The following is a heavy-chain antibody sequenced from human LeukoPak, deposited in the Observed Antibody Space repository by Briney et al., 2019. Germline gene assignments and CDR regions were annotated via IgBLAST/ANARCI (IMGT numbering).Heavy chain of an antibody. CDR3: AGENRDGYSPYNWFDP. V-gene: IGHV3-7*01. J-gene: IGHJ5*02. D-gene: IGHD5-24*01. CDR2: IKQDGSEK. CDR1: GFTINSYW. Sequence: GGSLRLSCATSGFTINSYWMSWVRQAPGKGLEWVANIKQDGSEKFYVDSVKGRFTISRDNAKNSLYLQVNNLRAEDTAVYYCAGENRDGYSPYNWFDPWGQGTLVTVSS.